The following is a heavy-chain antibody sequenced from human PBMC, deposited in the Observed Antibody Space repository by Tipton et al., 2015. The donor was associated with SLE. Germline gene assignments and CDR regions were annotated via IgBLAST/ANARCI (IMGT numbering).Heavy chain of an antibody. Sequence: SLRLSCLASGFMFSSYSMSWVRQAPGKGLEWVSSISDSGGSTYSAGFVEGRFTISRDKSKNTMYLQMDSLRVEDTAVYYCARVQLGTTFHDVFDIWGQGTMVTVS. V-gene: IGHV3-23*01. CDR3: ARVQLGTTFHDVFDI. J-gene: IGHJ3*02. CDR2: ISDSGGST. CDR1: GFMFSSYS. D-gene: IGHD1-7*01.